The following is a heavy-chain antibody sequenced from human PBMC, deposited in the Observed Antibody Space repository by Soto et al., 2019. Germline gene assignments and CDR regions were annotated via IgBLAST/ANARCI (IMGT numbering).Heavy chain of an antibody. CDR2: IIYSGDI. CDR3: ARLGGYCRSTNCYGYYGMDV. V-gene: IGHV4-39*01. D-gene: IGHD2-2*01. J-gene: IGHJ6*02. Sequence: PSETLSLTCNVSGASISSYNYWGWFRQPPGKGLEWIGSIIYSGDIMYNPSLQSRLTLFVDTSKNQFSLKVSSVTVADTAVYYCARLGGYCRSTNCYGYYGMDVWGQGTTVTVSS. CDR1: GASISSYNY.